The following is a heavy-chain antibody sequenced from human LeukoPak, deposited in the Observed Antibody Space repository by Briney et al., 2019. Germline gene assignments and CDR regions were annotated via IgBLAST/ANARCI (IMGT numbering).Heavy chain of an antibody. V-gene: IGHV3-74*01. CDR1: GFTFSSYW. Sequence: GGSLRLSCAASGFTFSSYWMHWVRQAPAKGRVWVSRINSDGSSTSYADSVKGRFTISRDNAKNTLYLQMNSLRAEDTAVYYCACTMVRGVIKYYWGQGTLVTVSS. CDR3: ACTMVRGVIKYY. D-gene: IGHD3-10*01. J-gene: IGHJ4*02. CDR2: INSDGSST.